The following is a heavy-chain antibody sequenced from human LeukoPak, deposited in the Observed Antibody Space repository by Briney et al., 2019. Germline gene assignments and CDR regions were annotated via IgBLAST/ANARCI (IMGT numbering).Heavy chain of an antibody. CDR3: ARGGRYCSSTSCYGSAVPNWFDP. CDR2: INPNSGGT. CDR1: GYTFTGYY. Sequence: GASVKVSCKASGYTFTGYYMHWVRQAPGQGLEWMGWINPNSGGTNYAQKFQGRVTMTRDTSISTAYMELSRLRSDDTAVCYCARGGRYCSSTSCYGSAVPNWFDPWGQGTLVTVYS. D-gene: IGHD2-2*01. V-gene: IGHV1-2*02. J-gene: IGHJ5*02.